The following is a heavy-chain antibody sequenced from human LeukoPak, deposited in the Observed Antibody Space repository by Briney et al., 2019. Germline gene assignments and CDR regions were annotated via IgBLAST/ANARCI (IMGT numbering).Heavy chain of an antibody. CDR2: INSDGSWT. CDR1: GNYW. D-gene: IGHD2/OR15-2a*01. V-gene: IGHV3-74*01. J-gene: IGHJ4*02. CDR3: VSFYEAY. Sequence: SLRLSCAASGNYWMHWVRQAPGKGLVWVSHINSDGSWTSYADSVKGRFTISKDNAKNTVYLQMNNLRAEDTAVYYCVSFYEAYWGRGTLVTVSS.